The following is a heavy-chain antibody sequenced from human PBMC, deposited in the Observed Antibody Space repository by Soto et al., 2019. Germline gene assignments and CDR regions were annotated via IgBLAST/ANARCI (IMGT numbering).Heavy chain of an antibody. CDR2: IIPIFGTA. Sequence: SVKVSCKASGGTFSSYAISWVRQAPGQGLEWMGGIIPIFGTANYAQKFQERLSITRDMSTSTAYMELSSLTLEDMAVYYCAAVQGGGDTFHFWGPGTLVTVSS. CDR1: GGTFSSYA. V-gene: IGHV1-69*05. J-gene: IGHJ4*02. D-gene: IGHD1-26*01. CDR3: AAVQGGGDTFHF.